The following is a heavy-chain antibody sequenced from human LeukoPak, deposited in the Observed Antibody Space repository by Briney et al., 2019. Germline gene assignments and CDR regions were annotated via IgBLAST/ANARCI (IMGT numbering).Heavy chain of an antibody. V-gene: IGHV1-8*03. Sequence: PGASVKVSCKASGYTFTSYDIDWVRQATGQGLEWMGWMNPNSGNTGYAQKFQGRVTITRNTSISTAYMELSSLRSEDTAVCYCARAPYSVGVRTINKVSDYWGQGTLVTVSS. CDR1: GYTFTSYD. CDR2: MNPNSGNT. D-gene: IGHD1-14*01. CDR3: ARAPYSVGVRTINKVSDY. J-gene: IGHJ4*02.